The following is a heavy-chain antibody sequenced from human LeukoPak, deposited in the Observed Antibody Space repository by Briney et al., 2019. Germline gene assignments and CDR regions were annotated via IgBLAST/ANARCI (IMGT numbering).Heavy chain of an antibody. CDR3: ARYDIWSGYGAAFDY. D-gene: IGHD3-3*01. J-gene: IGHJ4*02. CDR1: GGSISSYY. Sequence: PSETLSHTCTVSGGSISSYYWSWIRQPPGKGLQWIGYIYYSGSTNYNPSLKSRVTISVDTSKNQFSLKLSSVTAADTAVYYCARYDIWSGYGAAFDYWGQGTLVTVSS. V-gene: IGHV4-59*08. CDR2: IYYSGST.